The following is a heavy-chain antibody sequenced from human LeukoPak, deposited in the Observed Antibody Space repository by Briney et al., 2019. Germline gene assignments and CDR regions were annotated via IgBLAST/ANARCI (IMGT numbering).Heavy chain of an antibody. J-gene: IGHJ6*02. CDR2: IGIAGGT. Sequence: GGSLRLSCAASGFTFSSYDMHWVCQTIGKGLEWVSSIGIAGGTYYPGSVKGRFTISRENAKNALYLQMNSPRAGDTAVYYCARAPPYSSASWGYYGMDVWGQGTTVTVSS. CDR3: ARAPPYSSASWGYYGMDV. D-gene: IGHD6-6*01. V-gene: IGHV3-13*01. CDR1: GFTFSSYD.